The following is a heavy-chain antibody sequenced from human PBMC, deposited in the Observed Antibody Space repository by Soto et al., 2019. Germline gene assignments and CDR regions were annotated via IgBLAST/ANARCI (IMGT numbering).Heavy chain of an antibody. CDR1: GFTFSSYE. J-gene: IGHJ4*02. Sequence: VQLVESGGGFVKPGGSLRLSCAASGFTFSSYEMNWVRQAPGRGLEWISYISSRGDLIYYADSVRGRFTVSRDSAKNSVYLQMNSLRAEDTAVYYCAREEINCGGDCFYLWGQGTLVTVSS. CDR2: ISSRGDLI. CDR3: AREEINCGGDCFYL. V-gene: IGHV3-48*03. D-gene: IGHD2-21*01.